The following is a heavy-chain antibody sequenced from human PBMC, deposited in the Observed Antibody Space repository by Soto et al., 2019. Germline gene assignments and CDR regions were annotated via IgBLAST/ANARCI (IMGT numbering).Heavy chain of an antibody. CDR3: ASGYDDEY. Sequence: QVQLVQSGAEVQKPGASVDVSCKASGYTFTSYSISWVRQAPGQGLEWMGWISHYNGQTNFAQKFQDRVTMTTDTSTSTAYMELRSLRSDDTAVYYCASGYDDEYWGQGTLVTVSS. V-gene: IGHV1-18*01. D-gene: IGHD5-12*01. J-gene: IGHJ4*02. CDR2: ISHYNGQT. CDR1: GYTFTSYS.